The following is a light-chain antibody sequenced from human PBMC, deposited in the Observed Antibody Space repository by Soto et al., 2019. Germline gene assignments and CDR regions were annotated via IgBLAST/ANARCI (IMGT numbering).Light chain of an antibody. J-gene: IGKJ1*01. CDR1: QNINTN. Sequence: MTQFPATLSVSPGEGATLSCRASQNINTNLAWYQQRPGQAPRLLIYDASARATGIPTRFSGSGSGTEFTLTIGSLQSEDFAVYYCQEYNTWPPRSFGQGTKVDIK. CDR2: DAS. CDR3: QEYNTWPPRS. V-gene: IGKV3-15*01.